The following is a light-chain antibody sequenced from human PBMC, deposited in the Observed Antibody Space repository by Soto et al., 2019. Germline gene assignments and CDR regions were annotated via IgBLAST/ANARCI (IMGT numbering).Light chain of an antibody. CDR2: DAS. CDR3: QYYGSSVT. V-gene: IGKV3-20*01. CDR1: QSVSSN. Sequence: EFVLTQSPGTLSLSQGERATLSCRASQSVSSNLAWYQQRPGQAPRLLIYDASNRATGGIADRFSGSGSGTDFTLTISRLEPEDFAVYYCQYYGSSVTFAGGTKVDNK. J-gene: IGKJ4*01.